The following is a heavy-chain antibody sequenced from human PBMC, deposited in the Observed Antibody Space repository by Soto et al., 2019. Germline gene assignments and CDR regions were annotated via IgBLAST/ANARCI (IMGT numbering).Heavy chain of an antibody. CDR1: GFTFSSYS. CDR2: ISSSSSTI. J-gene: IGHJ6*02. D-gene: IGHD3-16*02. CDR3: ARGGDIMVPRANGMDV. Sequence: GSLSLSCAASGFTFSSYSMNWVRQAPGKGLEWVSYISSSSSTIYYADSVKGRFTISRDNAKNSLYLQMNSLRDEDTAVYYCARGGDIMVPRANGMDVWGQGTTVTVS. V-gene: IGHV3-48*02.